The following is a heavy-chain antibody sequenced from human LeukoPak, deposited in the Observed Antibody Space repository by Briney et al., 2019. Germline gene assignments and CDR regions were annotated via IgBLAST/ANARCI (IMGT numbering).Heavy chain of an antibody. V-gene: IGHV4-38-2*02. D-gene: IGHD2-2*02. CDR3: ARHASDRYPEDWFDP. Sequence: SETLSLTCTVSGYSISSGYYGGWIRQPPGKGLEWIGCIYHSGSTYYNPSLKSRVTISVDTSKNQFSLKLSSVTAADTAVYYCARHASDRYPEDWFDPWGQGTLVTVSS. J-gene: IGHJ5*02. CDR1: GYSISSGYY. CDR2: IYHSGST.